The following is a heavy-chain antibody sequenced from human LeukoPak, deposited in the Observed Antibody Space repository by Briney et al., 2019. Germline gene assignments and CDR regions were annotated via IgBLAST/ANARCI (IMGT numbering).Heavy chain of an antibody. V-gene: IGHV5-51*01. CDR2: IYPADSDT. Sequence: GESLKISCKGFGYAFTTNWIGWVRQMPGKGLEWMGIIYPADSDTRYSPSFQGQVTISADKSISTAYLQWSSLKASDTAMYYCALSARYCSGGSCYLSNWFDPWGQGTLVTVSS. D-gene: IGHD2-15*01. CDR1: GYAFTTNW. J-gene: IGHJ5*02. CDR3: ALSARYCSGGSCYLSNWFDP.